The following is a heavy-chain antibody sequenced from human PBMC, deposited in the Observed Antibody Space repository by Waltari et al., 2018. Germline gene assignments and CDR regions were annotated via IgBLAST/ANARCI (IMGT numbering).Heavy chain of an antibody. J-gene: IGHJ5*02. CDR1: DYSIINGYY. D-gene: IGHD2-21*01. V-gene: IGHV4-38-2*01. CDR2: INYSGNR. CDR3: GRLGGSMTTYQTFRDH. Sequence: RESGPGLVRTSETLSLNCDVSDYSIINGYYWGWIRQPPGKGLEWIASINYSGNRCINPSFDRRVTISVDTSSNQFSLQLHSVTAADTAVYFCGRLGGSMTTYQTFRDHWGQGILVNVSS.